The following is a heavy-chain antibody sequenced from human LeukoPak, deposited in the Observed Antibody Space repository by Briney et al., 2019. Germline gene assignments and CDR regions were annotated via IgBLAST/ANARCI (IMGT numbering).Heavy chain of an antibody. D-gene: IGHD5-12*01. Sequence: TGGSLRLSCAASGFDFSTYAINWVRQAPGKGLEWVSSISTTSTYIFYADSLKGRFTISRDNAKNSVYLQVNTLRPEDTAVYYCSRDRLGGLDYWGQGTLVTVSS. CDR2: ISTTSTYI. CDR3: SRDRLGGLDY. J-gene: IGHJ4*02. CDR1: GFDFSTYA. V-gene: IGHV3-21*01.